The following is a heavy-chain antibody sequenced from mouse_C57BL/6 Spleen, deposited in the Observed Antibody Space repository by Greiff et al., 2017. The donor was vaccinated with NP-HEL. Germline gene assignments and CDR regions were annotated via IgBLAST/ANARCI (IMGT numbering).Heavy chain of an antibody. J-gene: IGHJ2*01. V-gene: IGHV1-80*01. CDR3: ASPITTVVAFDY. Sequence: QVQLQQSGAELVKPGASVKISCKASGYAFSSYWMNWVKQRPGKGLEWIGQIYPGDGDTNYNGKFKGKATLTADKSSSTAYMQLSSLTSEDSAVYFCASPITTVVAFDYWGQGTTLTVSS. CDR1: GYAFSSYW. D-gene: IGHD1-1*01. CDR2: IYPGDGDT.